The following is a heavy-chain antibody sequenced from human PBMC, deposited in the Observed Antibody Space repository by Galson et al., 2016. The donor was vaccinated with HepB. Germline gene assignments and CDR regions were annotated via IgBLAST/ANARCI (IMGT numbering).Heavy chain of an antibody. J-gene: IGHJ4*02. V-gene: IGHV6-1*01. CDR1: GDSVSSNSAA. D-gene: IGHD3-16*01. Sequence: CAISGDSVSSNSAAWNWIRQSPSRGLEWLGRTCYRSKWYNDYAVSVKSRITINPGTSKNQFSLQLNSVTPEDTGDYYCARDKFGRFDYWGQGTLVTVSS. CDR3: ARDKFGRFDY. CDR2: TCYRSKWYN.